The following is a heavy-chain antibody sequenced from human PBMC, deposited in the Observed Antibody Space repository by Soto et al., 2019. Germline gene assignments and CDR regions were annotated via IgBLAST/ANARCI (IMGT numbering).Heavy chain of an antibody. Sequence: ASVKVSCKASGYTFTSYGISWVRQAPGQGLEWMGWISAYNGNTNYAQKFQGRVTMTRDTSTSTVYMELSSLRSEDTAVYYCTRAPSYGAFDIWGQGTMVTVSS. CDR1: GYTFTSYG. D-gene: IGHD4-17*01. V-gene: IGHV1-18*01. J-gene: IGHJ3*02. CDR3: TRAPSYGAFDI. CDR2: ISAYNGNT.